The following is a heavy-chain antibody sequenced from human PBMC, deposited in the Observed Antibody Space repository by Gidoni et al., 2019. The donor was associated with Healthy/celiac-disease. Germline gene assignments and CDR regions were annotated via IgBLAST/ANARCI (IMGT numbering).Heavy chain of an antibody. V-gene: IGHV4-31*03. CDR2: IYYSGST. D-gene: IGHD3-3*01. CDR3: ARANYDFWSGYLFYFDY. Sequence: QVQLQESGPGLVKPSQTLSLTCTVSVGSLSSGGYYWSWIRQHPGKGLEWIGYIYYSGSTYYNPSLKSRVTISVDTSKNQFSLKLSSVTAADTAVYYCARANYDFWSGYLFYFDYWGQGTLVTVSS. CDR1: VGSLSSGGYY. J-gene: IGHJ4*02.